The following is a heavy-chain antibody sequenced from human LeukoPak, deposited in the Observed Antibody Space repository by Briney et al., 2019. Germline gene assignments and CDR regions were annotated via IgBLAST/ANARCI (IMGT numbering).Heavy chain of an antibody. CDR2: IIPIYVTA. Sequence: ASVKVSCKASGGTFNNYAIGWVRQAPGQGLEWMGGIIPIYVTANYAQKLQGRVTITADESSSTAYMELSSLRSEDTAVYYCARSFDWKTTTITYFEDWGQGTLVTVSS. CDR3: ARSFDWKTTTITYFED. V-gene: IGHV1-69*13. CDR1: GGTFNNYA. J-gene: IGHJ4*02. D-gene: IGHD2/OR15-2a*01.